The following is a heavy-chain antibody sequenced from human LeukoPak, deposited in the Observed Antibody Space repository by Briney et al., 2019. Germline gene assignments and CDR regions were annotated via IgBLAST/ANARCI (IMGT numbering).Heavy chain of an antibody. V-gene: IGHV3-23*01. CDR2: ARASGGGT. CDR1: GFTYSDCT. CDR3: AKDLSDPVMVIES. Sequence: GGSLRLSCAASGFTYSDCTMGWVRQVPGKGLEWVSTARASGGGTYYADSVKGRLTISRDNSKNTLYLQMNSLRAEDTAVYYCAKDLSDPVMVIESWGQGTLVTVSS. D-gene: IGHD5-18*01. J-gene: IGHJ4*02.